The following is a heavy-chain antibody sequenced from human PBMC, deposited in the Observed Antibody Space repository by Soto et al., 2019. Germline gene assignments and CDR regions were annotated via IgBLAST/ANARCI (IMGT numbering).Heavy chain of an antibody. V-gene: IGHV1-69*13. CDR1: GGTFSSYA. J-gene: IGHJ6*02. Sequence: SVKVSGKASGGTFSSYAISWVRQAPGQGLEWMGGIIPIFGTANYAQKFQGRVTITADESTSTAYMELSSLRSEDTAVYYCARGYIDRAGYCSSTSCYEYYYYGMDVWGQGTTVTVSS. CDR3: ARGYIDRAGYCSSTSCYEYYYYGMDV. CDR2: IIPIFGTA. D-gene: IGHD2-2*01.